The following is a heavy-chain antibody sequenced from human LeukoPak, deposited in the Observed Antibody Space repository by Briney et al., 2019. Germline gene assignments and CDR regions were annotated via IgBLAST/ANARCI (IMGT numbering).Heavy chain of an antibody. J-gene: IGHJ3*02. Sequence: GGSLRLSCAASGFTFSNYGMSWVRQAPGKGLEWVSAISGSGGSTYYADSVKGRFTISRDNSKNTLDLQMNSLRAEDTAVYYCAKDHLTLDAFDIWGQGTMVTVSS. CDR3: AKDHLTLDAFDI. CDR1: GFTFSNYG. D-gene: IGHD3-16*01. V-gene: IGHV3-23*01. CDR2: ISGSGGST.